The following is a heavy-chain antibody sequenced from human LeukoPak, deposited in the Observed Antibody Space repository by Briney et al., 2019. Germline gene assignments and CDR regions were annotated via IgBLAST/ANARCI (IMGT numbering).Heavy chain of an antibody. CDR2: ISSSGSTI. CDR1: GFTFSDYY. CDR3: TSSSRDGYNFCAHFDY. V-gene: IGHV3-11*01. D-gene: IGHD5-24*01. Sequence: PGGSLRLSCAASGFTFSDYYMSWIRQAPGKGLEWVSYISSSGSTIYYADSVKGRFTISRDNAKNSLYLQMNSLRAEDTAVYYCTSSSRDGYNFCAHFDYWGQGTLVTVSS. J-gene: IGHJ4*02.